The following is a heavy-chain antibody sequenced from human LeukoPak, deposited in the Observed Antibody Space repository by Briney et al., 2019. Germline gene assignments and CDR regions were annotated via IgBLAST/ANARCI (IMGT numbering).Heavy chain of an antibody. CDR3: ARVVPAAIRAQANFDY. V-gene: IGHV4-34*01. CDR1: GGSFSGYY. J-gene: IGHJ4*02. CDR2: INHSGST. D-gene: IGHD2-2*01. Sequence: SETQSLTCAVYGGSFSGYYWSWIRQPPGKGLEWIGEINHSGSTNYNPSLKSRVTISVDTSKNQFSLKLSSVTAADTAVYYCARVVPAAIRAQANFDYWGQGTLVTVSS.